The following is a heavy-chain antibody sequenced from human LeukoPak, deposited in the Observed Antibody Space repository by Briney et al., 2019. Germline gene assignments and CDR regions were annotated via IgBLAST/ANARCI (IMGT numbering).Heavy chain of an antibody. CDR1: GYTFTGYY. Sequence: ASVKVSCKASGYTFTGYYIHWVRQAPGQGLEWMGWMNPNSGNTGYAQKFQGRVTMTRNTSISTAYMELSSLRSEDTAVYYCARAILIVGATSWFDPWGQGTLVTVSS. J-gene: IGHJ5*02. V-gene: IGHV1-8*02. D-gene: IGHD1-26*01. CDR2: MNPNSGNT. CDR3: ARAILIVGATSWFDP.